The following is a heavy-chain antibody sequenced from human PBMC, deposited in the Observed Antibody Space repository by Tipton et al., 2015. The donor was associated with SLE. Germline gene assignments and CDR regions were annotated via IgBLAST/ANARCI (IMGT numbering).Heavy chain of an antibody. CDR2: IYYSGST. V-gene: IGHV4-59*01. D-gene: IGHD6-6*01. Sequence: LRLSCTVSGGSISSYYWSWIRQPPGKGLEWIGYIYYSGSTNYNPSLKSRVTISVDTSKNQFSLKLSSVTAADTAVYYCARAAGSSDWYFDLWGRGTLVTVSS. J-gene: IGHJ2*01. CDR1: GGSISSYY. CDR3: ARAAGSSDWYFDL.